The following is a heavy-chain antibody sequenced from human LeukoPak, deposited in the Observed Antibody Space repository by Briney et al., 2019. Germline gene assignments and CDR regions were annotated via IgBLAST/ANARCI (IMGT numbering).Heavy chain of an antibody. J-gene: IGHJ3*02. Sequence: SVKVSCKGSGYTFTDYYIHWVRQAPGQGLEWMGGIIPIFGTANYAQKFQGRVTITADESTSTAYMELSSLRSEDTAVYYCARRASHDAFDIWGQGTMVTVSS. V-gene: IGHV1-69*13. CDR1: GYTFTDYY. CDR3: ARRASHDAFDI. CDR2: IIPIFGTA.